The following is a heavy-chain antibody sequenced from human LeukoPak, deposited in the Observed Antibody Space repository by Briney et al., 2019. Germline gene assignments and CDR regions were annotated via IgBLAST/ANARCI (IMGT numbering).Heavy chain of an antibody. D-gene: IGHD4-17*01. J-gene: IGHJ4*02. CDR3: ATGSTVTTPFDY. Sequence: GGSLRLSCAASGFTVSSNYISWVRQAPGKGLEWVSVIYRGGSEYYEDSVKGRFTISRDNSKNTLYLQMNSLRAEDTAVYYCATGSTVTTPFDYWGQGTLVTVSS. CDR2: IYRGGSE. CDR1: GFTVSSNY. V-gene: IGHV3-66*02.